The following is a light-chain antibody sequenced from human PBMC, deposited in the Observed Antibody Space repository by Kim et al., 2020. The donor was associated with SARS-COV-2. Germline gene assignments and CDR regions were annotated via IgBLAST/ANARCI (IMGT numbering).Light chain of an antibody. J-gene: IGKJ2*01. V-gene: IGKV1D-13*01. CDR1: QGISSA. CDR2: DAS. CDR3: QQFNNYPYT. Sequence: AIQLTQSPSSLSASVGDRVTITCRASQGISSALAWNQQKPGKAPKLLIYDASSLESGVPSRFSGSGSGTDFTLTISSLQPEEFATYYCQQFNNYPYTFGQGTKLEI.